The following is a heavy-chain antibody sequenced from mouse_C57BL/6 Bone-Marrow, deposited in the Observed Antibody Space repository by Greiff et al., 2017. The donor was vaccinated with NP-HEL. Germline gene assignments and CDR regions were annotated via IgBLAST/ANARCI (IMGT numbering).Heavy chain of an antibody. CDR3: ARDASSGYLAY. J-gene: IGHJ3*01. CDR1: GFTFSDFY. CDR2: SRNKANDYTT. V-gene: IGHV7-1*01. D-gene: IGHD3-2*02. Sequence: EVKLMESGGGLVQSGRSLRLSCATSGFTFSDFYMEWVRQAPGKGLEWIAASRNKANDYTTEYSASVKGRFIVSIDTSQSILYLQMNALRAEDTAIYYCARDASSGYLAYWGQGTLVTVSA.